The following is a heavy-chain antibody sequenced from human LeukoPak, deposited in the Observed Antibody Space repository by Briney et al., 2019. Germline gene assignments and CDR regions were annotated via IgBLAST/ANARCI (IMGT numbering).Heavy chain of an antibody. CDR2: ISAYNGNT. J-gene: IGHJ6*02. CDR1: GYTFTSYG. CDR3: ARDSYSSGWYSFDYYGMDV. D-gene: IGHD6-19*01. V-gene: IGHV1-18*01. Sequence: ASVKVSCKASGYTFTSYGISWVRQAPGQGLEWMGWISAYNGNTNYAQKLQGRVTMTRDTSISTAYMELSRLRSDDTAVYYCARDSYSSGWYSFDYYGMDVWGQGTTVTVSS.